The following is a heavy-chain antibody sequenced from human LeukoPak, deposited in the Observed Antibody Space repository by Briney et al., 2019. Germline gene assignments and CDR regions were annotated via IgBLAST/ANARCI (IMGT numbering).Heavy chain of an antibody. CDR1: GYTFTSYD. CDR2: MNPNSGNT. V-gene: IGHV1-8*01. J-gene: IGHJ3*02. Sequence: ASVKVSCKASGYTFTSYDINWVRQATGQGLEWMGWMNPNSGNTGYAQKFQGRVTMTRNTSISTAYMELSRLRSDDTAVYYCAWEVGATTLYYAFDIWGQGTMVTVSS. D-gene: IGHD1-26*01. CDR3: AWEVGATTLYYAFDI.